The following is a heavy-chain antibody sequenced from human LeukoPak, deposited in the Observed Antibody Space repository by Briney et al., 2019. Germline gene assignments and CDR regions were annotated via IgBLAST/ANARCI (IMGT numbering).Heavy chain of an antibody. Sequence: GASVKVSCKVSGYTLTELSMHWVRQAPGKGLAWMGGFDPEDGETIYAQKFQGRVTLTEGTSTDTAYMELSSLRSEDTAVYYCAGQLWSGYYFDYWGQGTLVTVSS. D-gene: IGHD5-18*01. CDR1: GYTLTELS. CDR3: AGQLWSGYYFDY. V-gene: IGHV1-24*01. J-gene: IGHJ4*02. CDR2: FDPEDGET.